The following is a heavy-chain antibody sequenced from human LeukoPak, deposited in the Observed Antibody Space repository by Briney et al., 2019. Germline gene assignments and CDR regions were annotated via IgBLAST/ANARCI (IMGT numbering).Heavy chain of an antibody. CDR3: ITEWYDP. J-gene: IGHJ5*02. CDR1: GFTFSSYG. D-gene: IGHD3-10*01. V-gene: IGHV3-30*03. CDR2: ISYDGSNK. Sequence: GPLRLSCAASGFTFSSYGMHWVRQAPGKGLEWVAVISYDGSNKYYADSVKGRFTISRDNSKNTLYLQMNSLKTEDTALYYCITEWYDPWGQGTLVTVSS.